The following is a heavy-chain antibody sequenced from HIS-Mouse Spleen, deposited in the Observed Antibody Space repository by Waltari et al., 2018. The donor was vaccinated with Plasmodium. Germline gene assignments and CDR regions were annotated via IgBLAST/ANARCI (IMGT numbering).Heavy chain of an antibody. CDR2: IYWNDDK. CDR3: ARTGVGRTFDY. Sequence: QITLKESGPTLVTPTQTLTLTCTFSGFSLSTSGVCVGWIRQPPGKALEWLALIYWNDDKRYSPSLKSRLTITKDTSKNQVVLTMTNMDPVDTATYYCARTGVGRTFDYWGQGTLVTVSS. J-gene: IGHJ4*02. D-gene: IGHD7-27*01. V-gene: IGHV2-5*01. CDR1: GFSLSTSGVC.